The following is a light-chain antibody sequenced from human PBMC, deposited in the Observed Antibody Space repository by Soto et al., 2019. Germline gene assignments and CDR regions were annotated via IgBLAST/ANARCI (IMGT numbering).Light chain of an antibody. V-gene: IGLV2-11*01. CDR3: CSYADTYTFV. CDR2: DVS. Sequence: QSALTQPRSVSGSPGQSVTISCTGTSSDIGGYDYVSWYQQHPGRAPKLMIYDVSQRPSGVPDRFSGSRSGNTASLTISGLQAEDEANYYCCSYADTYTFVFGGGTQLTVL. J-gene: IGLJ3*02. CDR1: SSDIGGYDY.